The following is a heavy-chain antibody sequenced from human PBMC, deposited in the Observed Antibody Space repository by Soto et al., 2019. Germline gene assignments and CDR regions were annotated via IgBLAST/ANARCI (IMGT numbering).Heavy chain of an antibody. V-gene: IGHV1-18*01. D-gene: IGHD3-16*02. CDR1: GYTFTSYG. CDR3: ARDTRLHLGEFSSYDAFDI. J-gene: IGHJ3*02. Sequence: GASVKVSWKASGYTFTSYGISWVRQAPGQGLEWMGWISAYNGNTNYAQKLQGRVTMTTDTSTSTAYMELRSLRSDDTAVYYCARDTRLHLGEFSSYDAFDIWGQRTMVTGSS. CDR2: ISAYNGNT.